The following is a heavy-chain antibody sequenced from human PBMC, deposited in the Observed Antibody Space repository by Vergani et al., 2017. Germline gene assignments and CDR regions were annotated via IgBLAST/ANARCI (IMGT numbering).Heavy chain of an antibody. CDR1: GFTFSSYE. CDR2: ISSSGSTI. D-gene: IGHD5-24*01. V-gene: IGHV3-48*03. J-gene: IGHJ4*02. Sequence: EVQLVESGGGLVQPGGSLRLSCAASGFTFSSYEMNWVRQAPGKGLEWVSYISSSGSTIYYADSVKGRFTISRDNAKNSLYLQMNSLRAEDTAVYYCAGGEGLQRFDYWGQGTLVTVSS. CDR3: AGGEGLQRFDY.